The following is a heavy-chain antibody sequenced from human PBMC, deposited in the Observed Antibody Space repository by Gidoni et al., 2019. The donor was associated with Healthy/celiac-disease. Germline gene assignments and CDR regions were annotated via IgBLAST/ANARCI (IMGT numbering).Heavy chain of an antibody. D-gene: IGHD2-2*01. CDR1: GGSISSYY. CDR3: ARVVVVPAPGYYYYGMDV. Sequence: QVQLQESGPGLVKPSETLSLTCTVSGGSISSYYWSWIRQPPGKGLEWIGYIYYSGSTNYNPSLKSRVTISVDTSKNQFSLKLSSVTAADTAVYYCARVVVVPAPGYYYYGMDVWGQGTTVTVSS. CDR2: IYYSGST. J-gene: IGHJ6*02. V-gene: IGHV4-59*01.